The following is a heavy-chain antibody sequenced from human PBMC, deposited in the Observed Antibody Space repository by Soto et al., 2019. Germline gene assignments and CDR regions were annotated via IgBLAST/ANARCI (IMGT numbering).Heavy chain of an antibody. CDR1: GGSFSGYY. J-gene: IGHJ4*02. V-gene: IGHV4-34*01. CDR3: ARVGVGYGGNQDRDY. Sequence: QVQLQQWGAGLLKPSETLPLTCAVYGGSFSGYYWSWIRQPPGKGLEWIGEINHSGSTNYNPSLKSRVTISVDTSKNQFSLKLSSVTAADTAVYYCARVGVGYGGNQDRDYWGQGTLVTVSS. D-gene: IGHD2-15*01. CDR2: INHSGST.